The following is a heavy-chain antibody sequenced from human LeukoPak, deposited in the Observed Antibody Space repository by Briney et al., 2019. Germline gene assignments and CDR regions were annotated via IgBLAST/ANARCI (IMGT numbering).Heavy chain of an antibody. Sequence: ASVKVSCKASGYTFTSYGISWVRQAPGQGLEWMGWISAYNGNTNYAQKLQGRVTMTTDTSTSTAYMELGSLRSDDTAVYYCARARYCSSTSCSEFDYWGQGTLVTVSS. CDR1: GYTFTSYG. CDR3: ARARYCSSTSCSEFDY. V-gene: IGHV1-18*01. D-gene: IGHD2-2*01. J-gene: IGHJ4*02. CDR2: ISAYNGNT.